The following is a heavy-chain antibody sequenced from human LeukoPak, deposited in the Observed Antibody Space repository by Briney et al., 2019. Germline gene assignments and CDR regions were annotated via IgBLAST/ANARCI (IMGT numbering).Heavy chain of an antibody. CDR3: ARGTVVRGVTGGYFDY. D-gene: IGHD3-10*01. V-gene: IGHV4-59*01. Sequence: SETLSLTCTVSGGSISSYYWSWIRQPPGKGLEWIGYIYYSGSTNYNPSLKSRVTMSVDTSKTQFSLKLSSVTAADTAVYYCARGTVVRGVTGGYFDYWGQGTLVTVSS. J-gene: IGHJ4*02. CDR1: GGSISSYY. CDR2: IYYSGST.